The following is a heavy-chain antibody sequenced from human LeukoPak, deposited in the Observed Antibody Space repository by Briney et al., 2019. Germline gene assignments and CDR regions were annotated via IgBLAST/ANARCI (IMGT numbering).Heavy chain of an antibody. D-gene: IGHD7-27*01. CDR2: IIPIFGTA. Sequence: SVKVSCKASGGTFSSYAISWVRQAPGQGLEWMGGIIPIFGTANYAQKFQGRVTITADESTSTAYMELSRLRSDDTAVYYCARVFSWGYYFDYWGQGTLVTVSS. CDR1: GGTFSSYA. J-gene: IGHJ4*02. CDR3: ARVFSWGYYFDY. V-gene: IGHV1-69*01.